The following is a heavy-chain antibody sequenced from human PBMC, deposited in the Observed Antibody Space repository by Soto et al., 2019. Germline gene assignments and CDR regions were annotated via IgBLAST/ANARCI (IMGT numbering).Heavy chain of an antibody. Sequence: GSLRLSCAASGFTFSSYAMSLVRQATGKGLEWVSAISGGGGSTYYADSVKGRFTISRDNSKNTLYLQMNSLRAEDTAVYYCAKERDYDILTGLTDYWGQGTLVTVSS. CDR1: GFTFSSYA. CDR2: ISGGGGST. J-gene: IGHJ4*02. D-gene: IGHD3-9*01. V-gene: IGHV3-23*01. CDR3: AKERDYDILTGLTDY.